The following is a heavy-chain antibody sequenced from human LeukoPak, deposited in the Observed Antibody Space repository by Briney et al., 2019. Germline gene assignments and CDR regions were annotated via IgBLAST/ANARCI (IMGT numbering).Heavy chain of an antibody. D-gene: IGHD3-3*01. CDR1: GFIFSSYW. J-gene: IGHJ5*02. CDR3: AREGPSNVLRFLEWLPEGNWFDP. CDR2: IKQDGSAQ. V-gene: IGHV3-7*01. Sequence: GGSLRLSCAASGFIFSSYWMSWVRQAPGKGLEWVANIKQDGSAQYYVGSVKGRFTISRDNAKNSLYLQMNSLRAEDTAVYYCAREGPSNVLRFLEWLPEGNWFDPWGQGTLVTVSS.